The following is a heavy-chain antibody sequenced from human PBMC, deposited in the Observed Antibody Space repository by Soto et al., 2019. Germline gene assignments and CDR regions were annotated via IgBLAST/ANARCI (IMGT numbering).Heavy chain of an antibody. Sequence: PGESLKISCKGSGYSFTSYWIGWVRQMPGKGLEWMGIIYPGDSDTRYSPSFQGQVTISADKSISTAYLQWSSLKASDTAMYYCARTGRFGELIISPFDYWGQGTLVTVSS. CDR1: GYSFTSYW. D-gene: IGHD3-10*01. V-gene: IGHV5-51*01. CDR3: ARTGRFGELIISPFDY. J-gene: IGHJ4*02. CDR2: IYPGDSDT.